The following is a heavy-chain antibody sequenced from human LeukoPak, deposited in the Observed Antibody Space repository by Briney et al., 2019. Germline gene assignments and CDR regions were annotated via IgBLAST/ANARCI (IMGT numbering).Heavy chain of an antibody. CDR2: INHSGST. Sequence: PSETLSLTCAVYGGSFSGYYWSWIRQPPGKGLEWIGEINHSGSTNYNPSLKSRVTVSVDTSKNQFSLKLSSVTAADTAVYYCARGLGVVVVATVAFDIWGQGTIVTVSS. J-gene: IGHJ3*02. V-gene: IGHV4-34*01. CDR3: ARGLGVVVVATVAFDI. CDR1: GGSFSGYY. D-gene: IGHD2-15*01.